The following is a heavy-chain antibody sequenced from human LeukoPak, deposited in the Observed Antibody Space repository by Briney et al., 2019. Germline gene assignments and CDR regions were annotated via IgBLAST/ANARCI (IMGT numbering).Heavy chain of an antibody. CDR2: ISADGAAT. CDR1: GFTFSTYA. Sequence: GGSLRLSCAPSGFTFSTYAMTWVRQAPGKGLEWVPAISADGAATYYGDSVKGRFTVFRDNSKNTLYLQMHSLRVEDTAVYYCAILVDSTEHYWGQGTPVTVSS. V-gene: IGHV3-23*01. D-gene: IGHD2-8*02. CDR3: AILVDSTEHY. J-gene: IGHJ4*02.